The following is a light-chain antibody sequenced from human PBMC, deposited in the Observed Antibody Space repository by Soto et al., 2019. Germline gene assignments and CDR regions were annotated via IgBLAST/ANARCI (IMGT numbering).Light chain of an antibody. J-gene: IGKJ1*01. CDR3: MQATHWPRT. CDR2: KVS. V-gene: IGKV2-30*01. CDR1: QGLLYGDGHTY. Sequence: DVVMTQSPLSLPVSRGQPASISCKSSQGLLYGDGHTYLNWFQLRPGQSPRRLIYKVSDRDSGGPDRFSGSGSGTDCTLKISRVEADDVGLYYCMQATHWPRTCGQGTKVEIK.